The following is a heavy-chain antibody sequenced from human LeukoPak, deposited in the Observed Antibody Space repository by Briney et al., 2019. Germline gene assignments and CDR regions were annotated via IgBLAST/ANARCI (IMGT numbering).Heavy chain of an antibody. D-gene: IGHD3-3*01. J-gene: IGHJ4*02. CDR1: GGSISSGSYY. Sequence: SETLSLTCTVSGGSISSGSYYWSWIRQPAGKGLEWIGRIYTSGSTNYNPSLKSRVTISGDTSKNQFPLKLSSVTAADTAVYYCTRGSIFADYWGQGTLVTVSS. CDR3: TRGSIFADY. V-gene: IGHV4-61*02. CDR2: IYTSGST.